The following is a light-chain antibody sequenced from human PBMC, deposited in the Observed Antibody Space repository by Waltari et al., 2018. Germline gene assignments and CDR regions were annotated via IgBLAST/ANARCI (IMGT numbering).Light chain of an antibody. V-gene: IGKV1-39*01. J-gene: IGKJ4*01. Sequence: DIQMTQSPSSLSASVGDRVTITCRASQSINTYLNWYQHKPGKGPNLPIYVASSLQSGVPSRFRGSGSGTDFTLTISSLQPEDFATYYCQQSYSTPRTFGGGTKVEIK. CDR1: QSINTY. CDR3: QQSYSTPRT. CDR2: VAS.